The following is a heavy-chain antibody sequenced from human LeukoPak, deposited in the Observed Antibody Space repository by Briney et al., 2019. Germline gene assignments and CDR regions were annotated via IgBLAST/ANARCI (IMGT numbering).Heavy chain of an antibody. D-gene: IGHD3-3*01. J-gene: IGHJ6*03. CDR3: SMGVVITSQYYYYYMDV. CDR2: INPNSGGT. V-gene: IGHV1-2*02. CDR1: GYTFTGYY. Sequence: ASVKVSCKASGYTFTGYYMHWVRQAPGQGLEWMGSINPNSGGTNYAQKFQGRVTMTRDTSISTAYMELSRLRSDDTAVYYCSMGVVITSQYYYYYMDVWGKGTTVTVSS.